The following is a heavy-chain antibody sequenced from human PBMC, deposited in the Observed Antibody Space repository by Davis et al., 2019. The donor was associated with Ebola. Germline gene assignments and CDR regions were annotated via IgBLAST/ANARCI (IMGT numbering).Heavy chain of an antibody. Sequence: PSETLSLTCAVSGGSISSGGYSWSWIRQPPGKGLEWIGYIYHSGSTYYNPSLKSRVTISVDTSKNQFSLKLSSVTAADTAVYYCAGHDYSNYVGYWGQGTLVTVSS. CDR1: GGSISSGGYS. CDR2: IYHSGST. J-gene: IGHJ4*02. V-gene: IGHV4-30-2*01. D-gene: IGHD4-11*01. CDR3: AGHDYSNYVGY.